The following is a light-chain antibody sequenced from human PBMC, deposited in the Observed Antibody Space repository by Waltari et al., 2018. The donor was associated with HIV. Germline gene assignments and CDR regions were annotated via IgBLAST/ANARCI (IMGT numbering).Light chain of an antibody. Sequence: QAVLTQPPAASGNAGQRVTISWSGSSSNSGRKYGDWYQQVRGTDPKRRNNRNNQRPSGVPDRFSGSKSGTSASLAISGLRSEDEAGYYCAAWVDSRSVVFGGGTKLTVL. CDR1: SSNSGRKY. CDR2: RNN. CDR3: AAWVDSRSVV. V-gene: IGLV1-47*01. J-gene: IGLJ2*01.